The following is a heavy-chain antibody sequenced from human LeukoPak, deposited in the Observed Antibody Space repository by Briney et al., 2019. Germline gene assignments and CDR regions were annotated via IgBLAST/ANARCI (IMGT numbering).Heavy chain of an antibody. CDR2: INYSGST. CDR1: GGSISSSSHY. D-gene: IGHD1-1*01. V-gene: IGHV4-39*01. Sequence: SETLSLTCAVSGGSISSSSHYWGWIRQPPGKGLEWIASINYSGSTYYNPSLKSRVTISVDTSKNQFSLKLSSVTAAETAVYYCAKKGDTGNYDIGAKGEMVTVSS. CDR3: AKKGDTGNYDI. J-gene: IGHJ3*02.